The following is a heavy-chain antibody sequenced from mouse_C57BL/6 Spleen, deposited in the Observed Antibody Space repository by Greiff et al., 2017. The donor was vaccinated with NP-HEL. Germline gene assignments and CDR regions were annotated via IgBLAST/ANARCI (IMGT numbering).Heavy chain of an antibody. CDR3: ARYSNFFAY. CDR1: GFSLSTSGMG. CDR2: IYWDDYK. Sequence: QVTLKVCGPGILQSSQTLSLTCSFSGFSLSTSGMGVSWIRQPSGKGLEWLAHIYWDDYKRYNPSLKSRLTISKDTSRNQVFLKITSVDTADTATYYCARYSNFFAYWGQGTLVTVSA. V-gene: IGHV8-12*01. D-gene: IGHD2-5*01. J-gene: IGHJ3*01.